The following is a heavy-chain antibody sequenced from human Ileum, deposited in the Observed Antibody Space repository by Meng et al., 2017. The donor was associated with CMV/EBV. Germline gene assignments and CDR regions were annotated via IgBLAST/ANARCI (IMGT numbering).Heavy chain of an antibody. D-gene: IGHD4-17*01. V-gene: IGHV3-21*01. CDR1: GFTFSDYK. CDR2: ISNSGFYI. Sequence: GGSLRLCCATSGFTFSDYKMNWVRQAPGQGLEWVASISNSGFYINYADSVKGRFTISRDNAKNLLSLQLNSLRAEDTAVYYCARDLYKTTVPNWGQGTLVTVSS. CDR3: ARDLYKTTVPN. J-gene: IGHJ4*02.